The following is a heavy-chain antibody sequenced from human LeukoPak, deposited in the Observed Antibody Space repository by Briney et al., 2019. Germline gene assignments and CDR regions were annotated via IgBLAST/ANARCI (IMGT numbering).Heavy chain of an antibody. CDR2: ISSSTSYI. D-gene: IGHD1-26*01. CDR3: ARENSGSYYQFDC. CDR1: GFIFSTYS. V-gene: IGHV3-21*01. J-gene: IGHJ4*02. Sequence: GGSLRLSCAASGFIFSTYSMNWVRQAPGKGLEWVSSISSSTSYIYYADSVKGRFTISRDNAKNSLYLQMNSLRPEDTAAYYCARENSGSYYQFDCWGQGTLVTVSS.